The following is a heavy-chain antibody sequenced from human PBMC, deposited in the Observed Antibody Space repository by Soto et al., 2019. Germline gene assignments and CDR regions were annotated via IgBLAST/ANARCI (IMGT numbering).Heavy chain of an antibody. CDR2: ISYDGSNK. J-gene: IGHJ1*01. Sequence: GGSLRPSCAASGFTFSSYAMHWVRQAPGKGLEWVAVISYDGSNKYYADSVKGRFTISRDNSKNTLYLQMNSLRAEDTAVYYCARGVYYYDSSVPRDMTEEYFQHWGQGTLVTVSS. CDR3: ARGVYYYDSSVPRDMTEEYFQH. V-gene: IGHV3-30*04. D-gene: IGHD3-22*01. CDR1: GFTFSSYA.